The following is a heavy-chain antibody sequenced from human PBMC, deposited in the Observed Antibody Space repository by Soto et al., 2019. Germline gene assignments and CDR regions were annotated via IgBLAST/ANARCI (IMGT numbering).Heavy chain of an antibody. CDR2: IYYSGST. CDR1: GGSISSGGYY. CDR3: ARLYCSSTSCVFDY. V-gene: IGHV4-31*03. D-gene: IGHD2-2*01. J-gene: IGHJ4*02. Sequence: SETLSLTCTVSGGSISSGGYYLSWIRQHPGKGLEWIGYIYYSGSTYYNPSLKSRVTISVDTSKNQFSLKLSSVTAADTAVYYCARLYCSSTSCVFDYWGQGTLVTVSS.